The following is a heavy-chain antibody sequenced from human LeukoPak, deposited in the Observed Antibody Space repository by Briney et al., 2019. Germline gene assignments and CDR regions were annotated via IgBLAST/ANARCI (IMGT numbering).Heavy chain of an antibody. CDR1: GGSVTSGIYH. D-gene: IGHD3-16*01. J-gene: IGHJ5*02. CDR2: VYFDGGT. CDR3: ARDHYYDGRGRFDP. V-gene: IGHV4-39*07. Sequence: SETLSLTCSVSGGSVTSGIYHWGWIRQPPGKGREWIGSVYFDGGTHYNPSLQSRVTVSIDTSKNQFSLRLSSVTAADTALYYCARDHYYDGRGRFDPWGPGTLVTVSS.